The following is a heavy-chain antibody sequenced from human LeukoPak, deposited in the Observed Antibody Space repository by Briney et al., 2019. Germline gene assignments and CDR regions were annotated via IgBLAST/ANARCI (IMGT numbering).Heavy chain of an antibody. CDR2: IRYDGSNK. CDR1: GFTFSSYG. J-gene: IGHJ6*02. Sequence: GGSLRLSCAASGFTFSSYGMHWVRQAPGKGLEWVAVIRYDGSNKYYADSVKGRFTISRDNSKNTLYLQMNSLRAEDTAVYYCARDEGIITIPHWYYGMDVWGQGTTVTISS. CDR3: ARDEGIITIPHWYYGMDV. D-gene: IGHD3-3*01. V-gene: IGHV3-33*01.